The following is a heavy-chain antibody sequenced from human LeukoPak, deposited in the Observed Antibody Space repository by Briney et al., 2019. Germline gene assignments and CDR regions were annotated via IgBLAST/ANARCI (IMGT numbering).Heavy chain of an antibody. CDR3: ARDAAEGVLAKAFDI. D-gene: IGHD3-10*01. V-gene: IGHV1-18*01. CDR1: GYTFTSYG. J-gene: IGHJ3*02. Sequence: ASVKVSCKASGYTFTSYGISWVRQAPGQGLEWMGWISAYNGNTNYAQKLQGRVTMTTDTSTSTAYMELRSLRSDDTAVYYCARDAAEGVLAKAFDIWGQGTMVTVSS. CDR2: ISAYNGNT.